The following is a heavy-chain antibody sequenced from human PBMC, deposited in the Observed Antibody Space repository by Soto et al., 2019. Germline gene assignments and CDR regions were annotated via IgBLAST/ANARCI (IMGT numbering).Heavy chain of an antibody. CDR1: GGSVSSGSYY. D-gene: IGHD2-2*01. J-gene: IGHJ4*02. CDR3: ARAVLPATAPFDY. V-gene: IGHV4-61*01. Sequence: PSETLSLTCSVFGGSVSSGSYYWSWIRQPPGKGLEWIGYIYYSGSANYNPSLQSRVTISVDTSKNQFSLKLSSVTAADTAVYYCARAVLPATAPFDYWGQGTLVTVSS. CDR2: IYYSGSA.